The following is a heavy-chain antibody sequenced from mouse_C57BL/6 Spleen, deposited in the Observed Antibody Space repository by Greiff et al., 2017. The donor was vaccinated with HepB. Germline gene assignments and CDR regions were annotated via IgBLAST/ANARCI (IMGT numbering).Heavy chain of an antibody. CDR3: ARRGKNWDAAFAY. D-gene: IGHD4-1*01. J-gene: IGHJ3*01. CDR1: GFSLTSYG. CDR2: IWSGGST. Sequence: QVQLKESGPGLVQPSQSLSITCTVSGFSLTSYGVHWVRQSPGKGLEWLGVIWSGGSTDYNAAFISRLSISKDNSKSQVFFKMNSLQADDTAIYYCARRGKNWDAAFAYWGQGTLVTVSA. V-gene: IGHV2-2*01.